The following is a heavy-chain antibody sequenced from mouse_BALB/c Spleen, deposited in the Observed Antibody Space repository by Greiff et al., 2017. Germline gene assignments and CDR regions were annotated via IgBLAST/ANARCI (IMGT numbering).Heavy chain of an antibody. Sequence: QVQLKESGPGLVAPSQRLSMTCTVSGFSLTSYGVHWVRQRPGKGLEWLGVIWAGGSTNYNSALMSRLSISTDNSKSQVFLKMNSRQTDDTAMYYCARGGITTSFAYWGQGTLVTVSA. J-gene: IGHJ3*01. CDR1: GFSLTSYG. V-gene: IGHV2-9*02. D-gene: IGHD2-4*01. CDR3: ARGGITTSFAY. CDR2: IWAGGST.